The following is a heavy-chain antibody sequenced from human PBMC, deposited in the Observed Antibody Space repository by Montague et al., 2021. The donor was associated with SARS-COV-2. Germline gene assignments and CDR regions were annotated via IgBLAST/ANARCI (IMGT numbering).Heavy chain of an antibody. V-gene: IGHV3-30*04. CDR1: GFTFSSYA. CDR3: ARDLESTGYFDPYYYHGMDV. CDR2: ISHELSYK. J-gene: IGHJ6*02. Sequence: SLRLSWAASGFTFSSYALHWVHQAPGKGLECVAYISHELSYKYYADSVNGRFTISRDNSKNTLYLDMNSLRAEDTALYYCARDLESTGYFDPYYYHGMDVWGQGTTVTVSS. D-gene: IGHD3-9*01.